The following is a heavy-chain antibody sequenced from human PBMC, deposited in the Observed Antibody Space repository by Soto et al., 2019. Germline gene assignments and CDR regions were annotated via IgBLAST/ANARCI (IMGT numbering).Heavy chain of an antibody. Sequence: GGSLRLYCAASGFTFSTYSMNWVRQAPGKGLEWVSYISSSSSTIFYTDSVKGRFTVPRDNAKNSLYLQMNSLRAEDTAVYYCVRPTYYYDSSGPPAYWGQGTLVTVSS. V-gene: IGHV3-48*01. J-gene: IGHJ4*02. CDR3: VRPTYYYDSSGPPAY. CDR2: ISSSSSTI. CDR1: GFTFSTYS. D-gene: IGHD3-22*01.